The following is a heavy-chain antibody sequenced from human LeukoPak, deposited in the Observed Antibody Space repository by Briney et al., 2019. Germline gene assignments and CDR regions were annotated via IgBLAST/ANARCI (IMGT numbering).Heavy chain of an antibody. J-gene: IGHJ4*02. D-gene: IGHD5-24*01. V-gene: IGHV3-23*01. CDR2: ISGSGGST. CDR3: ARTIEMATISYFDY. Sequence: QSGGSLRLSCVVSGFTFSSYGMSWVRQAPGKGLEWVSAISGSGGSTYYADSVKGRFTISRDNSKNTLFLQMNSLRAGDTAVYYCARTIEMATISYFDYWGQGTLVTVSS. CDR1: GFTFSSYG.